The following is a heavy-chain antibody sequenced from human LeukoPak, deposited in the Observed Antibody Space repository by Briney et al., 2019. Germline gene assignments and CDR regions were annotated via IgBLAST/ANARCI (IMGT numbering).Heavy chain of an antibody. J-gene: IGHJ4*02. CDR3: ARGRDGYMS. CDR2: IYYSGST. Sequence: PSETLSLTCTVSGASINEYYWSWLRQPPGKRLEWIGFIYYSGSTNYSPSLKSRVILSLDTSKNQFSLRLNSVTAADTAVYYCARGRDGYMSWGQGTQVTVSS. CDR1: GASINEYY. D-gene: IGHD5-24*01. V-gene: IGHV4-59*01.